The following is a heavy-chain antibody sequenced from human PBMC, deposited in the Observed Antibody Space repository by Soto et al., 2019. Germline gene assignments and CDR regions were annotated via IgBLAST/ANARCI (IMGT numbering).Heavy chain of an antibody. Sequence: SVKVSCKASGGTFSSYRFNWVRQARGQGLEWLGGIVPIYRAADYAQKFQGRVTITADESTRTVYLELSSLKSQDTALYYCARDPGAKLSSSWGQGTLVTVSS. D-gene: IGHD6-13*01. CDR2: IVPIYRAA. V-gene: IGHV1-69*13. CDR1: GGTFSSYR. CDR3: ARDPGAKLSSS. J-gene: IGHJ4*02.